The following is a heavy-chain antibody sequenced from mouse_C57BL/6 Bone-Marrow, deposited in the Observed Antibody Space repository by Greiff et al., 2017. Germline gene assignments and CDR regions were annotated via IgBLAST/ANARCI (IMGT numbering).Heavy chain of an antibody. CDR1: GYTFTSYR. V-gene: IGHV1-61*01. CDR3: ARETQTVVATKGMDY. J-gene: IGHJ4*01. D-gene: IGHD1-1*01. CDR2: IYPSDSET. Sequence: QVQLQQPGAELVRPGSSVKLSCKASGYTFTSYRMDWVKQRPGQGLEWIGNIYPSDSETHYNQKFKDKATLTVDKSSSTAYMQLSSLTSEDSAVYYCARETQTVVATKGMDYWGQGTSVTVSS.